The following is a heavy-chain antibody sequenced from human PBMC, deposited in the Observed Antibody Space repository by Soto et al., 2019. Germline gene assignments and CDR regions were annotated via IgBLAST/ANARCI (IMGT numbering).Heavy chain of an antibody. J-gene: IGHJ6*02. D-gene: IGHD6-13*01. CDR1: GFTFTSSA. Sequence: QMQLVQSGPEVKKPGTSVKVSCKASGFTFTSSAMQWVRQARGQRLEWIGWIVVGSGNTNYAQKFQERGTITRDMSTSTAYMELSSLRSEDTAVYYCAADLGSSSWEHHYYGMDVWGQGTTVTVSS. V-gene: IGHV1-58*02. CDR2: IVVGSGNT. CDR3: AADLGSSSWEHHYYGMDV.